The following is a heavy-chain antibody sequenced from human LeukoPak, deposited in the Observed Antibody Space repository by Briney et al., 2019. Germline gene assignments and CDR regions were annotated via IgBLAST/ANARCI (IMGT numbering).Heavy chain of an antibody. V-gene: IGHV3-21*04. Sequence: PGGSLRLSCAASRFTFSSYSMNWVRQAPGKGLEWVSSISSSSSYIYYADSVKGRFTISRDNAKNSLYLQMNSLRAEDTAVYYCAKDRSYQFHYWGQGTLVTVSS. CDR3: AKDRSYQFHY. J-gene: IGHJ4*02. D-gene: IGHD2-2*01. CDR2: ISSSSSYI. CDR1: RFTFSSYS.